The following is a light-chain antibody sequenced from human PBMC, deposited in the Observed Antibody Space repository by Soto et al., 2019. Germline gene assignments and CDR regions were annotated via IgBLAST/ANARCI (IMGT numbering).Light chain of an antibody. Sequence: QSVLTQPTSASGTPGQRVTISCSGSSSNIGSNYVYWYQQLPGTAPKLLIYRNNQRPSGVPDRFSGSKSGTSASLAISGLRSEGEADYYCAAWDDSLSGPHWVFGGGTKLTVL. CDR2: RNN. J-gene: IGLJ3*02. CDR1: SSNIGSNY. CDR3: AAWDDSLSGPHWV. V-gene: IGLV1-47*01.